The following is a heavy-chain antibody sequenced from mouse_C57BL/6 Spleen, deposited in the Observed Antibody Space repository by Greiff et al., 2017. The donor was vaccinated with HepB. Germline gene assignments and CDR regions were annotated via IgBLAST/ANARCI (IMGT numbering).Heavy chain of an antibody. CDR3: ARSSWLLLPYYYAMDY. J-gene: IGHJ4*01. CDR1: GYAFSSSW. V-gene: IGHV1-82*01. CDR2: IYPGDGDT. Sequence: QVQLKESGPELVKPGASVKISCKASGYAFSSSWMNWVKQRPGKGLEWIGRIYPGDGDTNYNGKFKGKATLTADKSSSTAYMQLSSLTSEDSAVYFCARSSWLLLPYYYAMDYWGQGTSVTVSS. D-gene: IGHD2-3*01.